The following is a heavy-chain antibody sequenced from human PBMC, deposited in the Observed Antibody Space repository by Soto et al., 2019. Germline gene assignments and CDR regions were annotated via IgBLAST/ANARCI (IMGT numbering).Heavy chain of an antibody. CDR3: ASPGRASGALHY. V-gene: IGHV4-59*08. CDR2: IYYSGST. J-gene: IGHJ4*02. Sequence: QVQLQESGPGLVKPSETLSLTCTVSNDSISTYYWTWIRQPPGKGLEWIGFIYYSGSTNYYPSLQSRVTISGDTSHKQFSLKMNSVTAADTAVYYCASPGRASGALHYSGQGTLVTVSS. CDR1: NDSISTYY. D-gene: IGHD1-26*01.